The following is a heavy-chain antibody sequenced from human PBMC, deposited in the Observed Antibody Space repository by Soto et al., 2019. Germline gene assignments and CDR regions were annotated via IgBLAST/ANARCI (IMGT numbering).Heavy chain of an antibody. CDR3: ARIGYTAMSRWWFDP. CDR2: INHSGST. J-gene: IGHJ5*02. V-gene: IGHV4-34*01. D-gene: IGHD5-18*01. Sequence: SETLSLTCAVYGGSFSGYYWSWIRQPPGKGLEWIGEINHSGSTNYNPSLKSRVTISVDTSKNQFSLKLSSVTAADTAVYYCARIGYTAMSRWWFDPWGQGTLVTVSS. CDR1: GGSFSGYY.